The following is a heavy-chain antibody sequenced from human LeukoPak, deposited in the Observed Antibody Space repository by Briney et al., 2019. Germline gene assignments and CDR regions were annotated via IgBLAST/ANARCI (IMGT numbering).Heavy chain of an antibody. CDR2: ISGSGDTT. J-gene: IGHJ4*02. Sequence: GGSLRLSCAASGFTFSSYAMSWVRQAPGKGLEWVSAISGSGDTTYYADSVKGRFTISRDNSKNTLYLQMNSLRAEDTAAYYCAKAMIVVVITAFDYWGQGTLVTVSS. V-gene: IGHV3-23*01. CDR1: GFTFSSYA. D-gene: IGHD3-22*01. CDR3: AKAMIVVVITAFDY.